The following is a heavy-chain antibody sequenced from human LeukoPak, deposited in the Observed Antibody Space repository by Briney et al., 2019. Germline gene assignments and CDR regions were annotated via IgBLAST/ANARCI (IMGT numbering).Heavy chain of an antibody. CDR3: ASNGDDFWSGYSDY. J-gene: IGHJ4*02. CDR1: GGSFSGYY. V-gene: IGHV4-34*01. Sequence: SETLSLTCAVYGGSFSGYYWSWIRQPPGKGLEWIGEINHSGSTNYNPSLKSRVTISVDTSKNQFSLKLSSVTAADTAVYYCASNGDDFWSGYSDYWGQGTVVTVSS. D-gene: IGHD3-3*01. CDR2: INHSGST.